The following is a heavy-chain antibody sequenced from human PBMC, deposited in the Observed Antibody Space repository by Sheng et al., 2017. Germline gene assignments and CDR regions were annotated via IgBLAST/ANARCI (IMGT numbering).Heavy chain of an antibody. V-gene: IGHV3-74*01. Sequence: EVQLVESGGGLVQPGGSLRLSCAASGFTFSTYWMHWVRQAPGKGLVWVSRINSDGSSTNYADSVKGRFTISRDNAKNTLYLQMNSLRAEDTAVYYCARPGAEQAFDYWGQGNPGHRLL. CDR3: ARPGAEQAFDY. CDR1: GFTFSTYW. D-gene: IGHD3-10*01. CDR2: INSDGSST. J-gene: IGHJ4*02.